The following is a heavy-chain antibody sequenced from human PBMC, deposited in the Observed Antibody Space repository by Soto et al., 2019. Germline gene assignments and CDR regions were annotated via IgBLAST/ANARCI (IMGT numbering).Heavy chain of an antibody. CDR1: GFTFSSYS. J-gene: IGHJ4*02. CDR3: ASLEIAVAGPTFDF. V-gene: IGHV3-21*01. Sequence: EVQLVESGGGLVKPGGSLRLSCAASGFTFSSYSMNWVRQAPGKGLEWVSSISSSSSYIYYADSVKGRFTISRDNAKNSLYLQMNSLRAEDTAVYYCASLEIAVAGPTFDFWGQGTLVTVCS. D-gene: IGHD6-19*01. CDR2: ISSSSSYI.